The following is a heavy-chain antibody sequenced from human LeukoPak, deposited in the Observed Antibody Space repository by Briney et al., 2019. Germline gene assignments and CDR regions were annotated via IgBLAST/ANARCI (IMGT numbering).Heavy chain of an antibody. D-gene: IGHD3-10*01. CDR2: ISWNSGSI. Sequence: GGSLRLSCAASGFTFDDYAMHWVRQAPGKGLEWASGISWNSGSIGYADSVKGRFTISRDNAKNSLYLQMNSLRAEDTALYYCAKERSRGKDVLDYWGQGTLVTVSS. CDR1: GFTFDDYA. CDR3: AKERSRGKDVLDY. V-gene: IGHV3-9*01. J-gene: IGHJ4*02.